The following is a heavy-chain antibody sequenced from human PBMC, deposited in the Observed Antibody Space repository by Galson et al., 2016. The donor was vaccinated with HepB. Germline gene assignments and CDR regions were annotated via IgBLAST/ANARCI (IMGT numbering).Heavy chain of an antibody. CDR3: ATDIQYRFDP. J-gene: IGHJ5*02. V-gene: IGHV1-18*01. D-gene: IGHD5-24*01. CDR1: GYKFTNNG. CDR2: ISAKSGDT. Sequence: SVKVSCKASGYKFTNNGISWVRQAPGQVLEWMGWISAKSGDTKYAKNFQGRVTMTRDTPTSTAYMELTSLRSDDTAMYYCATDIQYRFDPWGQGTLVAV.